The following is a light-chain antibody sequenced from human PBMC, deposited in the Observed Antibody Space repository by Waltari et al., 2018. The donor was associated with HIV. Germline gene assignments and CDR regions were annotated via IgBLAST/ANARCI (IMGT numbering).Light chain of an antibody. J-gene: IGLJ2*01. Sequence: QSVLTQSPSVSGAPGQRITIFCTGNSTNIGAGYAVTWYQHTPGAAPRLLIFTNNNRPSGVPARFSGAKSGTSASLTITGLQAEDEGEYFCQSYDSRLSEGVFGGGTKLTVL. CDR2: TNN. CDR1: STNIGAGYA. CDR3: QSYDSRLSEGV. V-gene: IGLV1-40*01.